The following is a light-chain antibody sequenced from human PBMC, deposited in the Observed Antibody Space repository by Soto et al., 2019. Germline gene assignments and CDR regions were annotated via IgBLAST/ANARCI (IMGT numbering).Light chain of an antibody. V-gene: IGKV1-39*01. Sequence: DIQMTQSPYSLSAAVGDRVTIACRASQNINTYLNWYQQKPGKAPKLLIFDAASLQSGVPSRFIGGGSRTDFTLTITSLQPEDFATYYCQQTSSAPFTFGPGTKVDI. J-gene: IGKJ3*01. CDR3: QQTSSAPFT. CDR2: DAA. CDR1: QNINTY.